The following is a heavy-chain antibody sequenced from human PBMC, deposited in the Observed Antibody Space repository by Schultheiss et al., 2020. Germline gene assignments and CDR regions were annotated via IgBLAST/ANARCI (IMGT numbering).Heavy chain of an antibody. Sequence: SETLSLTCTVSDDSISNYYWSWIRQPPGKGLEWVGYIYFGGSTNYSPSLKSRVTMSVDTSKNQFSLNLSSVTTADTAVYYCARLASPARGSLVFDYWGQGTLVTVSS. CDR1: DDSISNYY. CDR2: IYFGGST. V-gene: IGHV4-59*01. J-gene: IGHJ4*02. CDR3: ARLASPARGSLVFDY. D-gene: IGHD2-2*01.